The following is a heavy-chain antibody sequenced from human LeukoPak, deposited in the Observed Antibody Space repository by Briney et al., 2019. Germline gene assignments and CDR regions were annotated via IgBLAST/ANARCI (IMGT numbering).Heavy chain of an antibody. J-gene: IGHJ4*02. D-gene: IGHD5-12*01. CDR2: IYYSGST. CDR1: GGSISSSSYY. V-gene: IGHV4-39*01. Sequence: PSETLSLTCTVSGGSISSSSYYWGWIRQPPGKGLEWIGSIYYSGSTYYNPSLKSRVTISVDTSKNQFSLKLSSVTAADTAVYYCARHLSLFIVAMGTFDYWGQGTLVTVSS. CDR3: ARHLSLFIVAMGTFDY.